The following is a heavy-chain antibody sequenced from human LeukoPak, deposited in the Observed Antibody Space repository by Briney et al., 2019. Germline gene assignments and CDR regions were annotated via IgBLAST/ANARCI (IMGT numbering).Heavy chain of an antibody. V-gene: IGHV4-59*08. CDR3: ARHVGNSGSGSYLTYFDY. D-gene: IGHD3-10*01. Sequence: SETLSLTCTVSGGSISSYYWSWIRQPPGKGLKWIGHIYYSGITHSNPSLKSRVTISVDTSKNQFSLKLSSVTAADTAVYYCARHVGNSGSGSYLTYFDYWGQGTLVTVSS. J-gene: IGHJ4*02. CDR2: IYYSGIT. CDR1: GGSISSYY.